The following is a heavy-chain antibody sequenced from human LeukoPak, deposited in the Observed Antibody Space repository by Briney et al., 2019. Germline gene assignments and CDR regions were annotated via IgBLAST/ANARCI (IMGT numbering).Heavy chain of an antibody. V-gene: IGHV4-34*01. J-gene: IGHJ3*02. D-gene: IGHD4-17*01. CDR2: INHSGSA. CDR1: GGSFSGYY. CDR3: AGMTTVTALGAFDI. Sequence: PSETLSLTCAVSGGSFSGYYWTWIRQPPGKGLEWIGEINHSGSANYNPSLKSRVTISLDTSKNQFSLKLSSVTAADTAVYYCAGMTTVTALGAFDIWGQGTMVTVSS.